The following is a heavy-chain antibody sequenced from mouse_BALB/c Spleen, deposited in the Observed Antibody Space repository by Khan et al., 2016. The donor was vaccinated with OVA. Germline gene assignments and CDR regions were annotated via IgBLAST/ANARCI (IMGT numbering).Heavy chain of an antibody. CDR2: INPKNGGT. J-gene: IGHJ4*01. CDR1: GYTFPEYT. V-gene: IGHV1-18*01. Sequence: VQLQQSGPELVKPGASVKISCRPSGYTFPEYTVHWVKQSLGKSLDWIGVINPKNGGTAYNQKFKGKATLTVDKSSSTAYMEFRSLTSEDAAIYDCARYAGRYWGQGTSVTVAS. CDR3: ARYAGRY. D-gene: IGHD3-3*01.